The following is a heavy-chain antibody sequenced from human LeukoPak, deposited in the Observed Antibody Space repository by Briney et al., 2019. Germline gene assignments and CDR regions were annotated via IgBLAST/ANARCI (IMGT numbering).Heavy chain of an antibody. CDR2: INPSGGST. Sequence: ASARVSCKASGYTFTSYYMHWVRQAPGQGLEWMGIINPSGGSTSYAQKFQGRVTMTRDTSTSTVYMELSSLRSEDTAVYYCARVYGYCSSTSCPYHFDYWGQGTLVTVSS. V-gene: IGHV1-46*01. CDR3: ARVYGYCSSTSCPYHFDY. J-gene: IGHJ4*02. D-gene: IGHD2-2*03. CDR1: GYTFTSYY.